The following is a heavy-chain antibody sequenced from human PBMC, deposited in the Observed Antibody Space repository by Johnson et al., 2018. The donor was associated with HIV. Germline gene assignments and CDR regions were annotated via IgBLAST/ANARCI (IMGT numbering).Heavy chain of an antibody. D-gene: IGHD6-13*01. CDR1: GFTFSSYA. CDR2: MSFDVSNT. V-gene: IGHV3-30*14. Sequence: QVQLVESGGGVVQPGRSLRLSCAASGFTFSSYAMHWVRQAPGTWLWWAAVMSFDVSNTYEADSVTGRFTISRDNSKNPLFRQMNSLRAEATAVYYCARVSYNSRRRAVDAFDILGQGTMVTVSS. J-gene: IGHJ3*02. CDR3: ARVSYNSRRRAVDAFDI.